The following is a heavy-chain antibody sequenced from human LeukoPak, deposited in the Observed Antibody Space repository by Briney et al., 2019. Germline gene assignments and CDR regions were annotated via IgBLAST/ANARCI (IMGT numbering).Heavy chain of an antibody. Sequence: SETLSLTCAVSGYSISSGYYWGWIRQPPGKGLEWIGSIYYSGNTYYNASLKSQVSISIDTSKNQFSLRLTSVTAADTAVYYCARQTGSGLFILPGGQGTLVTVSS. J-gene: IGHJ4*02. CDR1: GYSISSGYY. CDR2: IYYSGNT. V-gene: IGHV4-38-2*01. D-gene: IGHD3/OR15-3a*01. CDR3: ARQTGSGLFILP.